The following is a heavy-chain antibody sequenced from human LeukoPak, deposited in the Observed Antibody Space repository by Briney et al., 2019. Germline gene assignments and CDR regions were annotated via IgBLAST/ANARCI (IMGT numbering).Heavy chain of an antibody. CDR3: ARDLYRDSLPVSWFDP. CDR1: GYTFTSYG. J-gene: IGHJ5*02. CDR2: ISDYNGNT. V-gene: IGHV1-18*01. Sequence: ASVKVSCKASGYTFTSYGISWVRQAPGQGLEWMGWISDYNGNTNYAQKLQGRVAMTTDTSTSTAYMELRSLRSDDTAVYYCARDLYRDSLPVSWFDPWGQGTLVTISS. D-gene: IGHD4-11*01.